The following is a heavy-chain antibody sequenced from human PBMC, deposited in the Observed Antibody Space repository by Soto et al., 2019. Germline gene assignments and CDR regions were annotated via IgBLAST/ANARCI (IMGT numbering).Heavy chain of an antibody. CDR1: GGSVNSGIYY. J-gene: IGHJ5*02. Sequence: LSLTCTVSGGSVNSGIYYWSWIRQPPGKGLEWIGYIYYSGSTNYNPSLKSRVTISVDTSKNQFSLKLSSVTAADTAVYYCAREGDGYRTTWLDPWGQGTLVTVS. CDR2: IYYSGST. V-gene: IGHV4-61*01. D-gene: IGHD1-1*01. CDR3: AREGDGYRTTWLDP.